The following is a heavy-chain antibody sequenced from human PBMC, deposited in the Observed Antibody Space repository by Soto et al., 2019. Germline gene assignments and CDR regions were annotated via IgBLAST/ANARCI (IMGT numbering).Heavy chain of an antibody. CDR2: IFHSGNT. D-gene: IGHD6-19*01. CDR1: SGSISSSNW. V-gene: IGHV4-4*02. CDR3: ARDRAGSRGLNY. J-gene: IGHJ4*02. Sequence: QVQLQESGPGLVKPSGTLSLTCAVSSGSISSSNWWSWVRQPPGKGLEWIGGIFHSGNTNYNPSLKSRVTIAVDKSKNQFSLMLSSVTAADTAVYYCARDRAGSRGLNYWGRGTLVTVSS.